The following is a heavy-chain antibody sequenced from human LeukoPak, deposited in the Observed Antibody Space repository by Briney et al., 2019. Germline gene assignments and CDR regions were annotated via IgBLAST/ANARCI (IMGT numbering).Heavy chain of an antibody. V-gene: IGHV4-39*07. CDR1: GGSISSSSYY. J-gene: IGHJ6*04. D-gene: IGHD2-2*02. CDR2: IYYSGST. CDR3: ARDTDPEYCSSTSCYTRMDV. Sequence: SETLSLTCTVSGGSISSSSYYWGWIRQPPGKGLEWIGSIYYSGSTYYNPSLKSRVTISVDTSKNQFSLKLSSVTAADTAVYYCARDTDPEYCSSTSCYTRMDVWGKGTTVTVSS.